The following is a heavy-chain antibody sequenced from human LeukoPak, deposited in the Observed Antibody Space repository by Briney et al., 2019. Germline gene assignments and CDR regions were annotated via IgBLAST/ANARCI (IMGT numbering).Heavy chain of an antibody. CDR3: ARDHCTSNSCYEDFYYGMDV. D-gene: IGHD2-2*01. Sequence: GASVNVSCKASGYTFTDYYVHWVRQAPGQGLEWMGWINPNSGGTEYAQKFQGRVTMTRDTSISTAYMDLSRLGSDDTAMYYCARDHCTSNSCYEDFYYGMDVWGQGTTVTVSS. V-gene: IGHV1-2*02. CDR2: INPNSGGT. J-gene: IGHJ6*02. CDR1: GYTFTDYY.